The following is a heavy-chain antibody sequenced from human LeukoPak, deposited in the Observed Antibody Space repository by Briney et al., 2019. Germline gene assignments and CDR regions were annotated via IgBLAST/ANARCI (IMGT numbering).Heavy chain of an antibody. Sequence: PGGSLRLSCAASGFTFTDYYMTWIRQAPGKGLEWVSYISSDGGAIYHADSVTGRFTISRDNAKNTLYLQMKSLRAEDTAVYYCVRDWDHFDFDSWGLGTLVTVSS. CDR2: ISSDGGAI. CDR1: GFTFTDYY. V-gene: IGHV3-11*04. J-gene: IGHJ5*01. D-gene: IGHD3-9*01. CDR3: VRDWDHFDFDS.